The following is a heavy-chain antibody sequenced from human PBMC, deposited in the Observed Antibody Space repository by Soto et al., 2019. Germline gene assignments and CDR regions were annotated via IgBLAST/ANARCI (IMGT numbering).Heavy chain of an antibody. J-gene: IGHJ4*02. CDR1: GASMSDYY. D-gene: IGHD3-16*01. Sequence: PSETLSLTCTVSGASMSDYYGSWIRQSPGKGLEHIGYLHYSGSANYNPPLRSRVTISMDTSKNQFSLQLSSVTAADTATYYCARSGHTFAGVMWGQGILVTVSS. V-gene: IGHV4-59*01. CDR2: LHYSGSA. CDR3: ARSGHTFAGVM.